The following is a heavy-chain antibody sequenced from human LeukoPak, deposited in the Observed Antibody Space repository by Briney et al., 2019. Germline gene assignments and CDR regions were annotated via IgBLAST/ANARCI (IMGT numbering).Heavy chain of an antibody. CDR1: GFTFSNHG. CDR3: ARATESDY. V-gene: IGHV3-33*01. CDR2: IWYDGSKK. J-gene: IGHJ4*02. Sequence: GGSLRLSCAASGFTFSNHGMHSVRQTPGKGLEWVALIWYDGSKKYYADSVKGRFTISRDNSKNTLYLQMDSLRTEDTAFYYCARATESDYWGQGTLVTVSS.